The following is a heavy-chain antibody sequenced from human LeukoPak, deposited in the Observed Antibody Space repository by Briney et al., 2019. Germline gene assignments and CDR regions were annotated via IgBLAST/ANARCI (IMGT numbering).Heavy chain of an antibody. J-gene: IGHJ4*02. CDR3: AGNRGVDY. V-gene: IGHV3-7*05. D-gene: IGHD2/OR15-2a*01. CDR1: GFTLSNYW. Sequence: GGSLRLSCAASGFTLSNYWMNWVRQAPGKGLEWVANIKQDGSEKYYVDSVKGRFTISRDITKNSVYLQMNSLRVEDTAVYYCAGNRGVDYWGQGTLVTVSS. CDR2: IKQDGSEK.